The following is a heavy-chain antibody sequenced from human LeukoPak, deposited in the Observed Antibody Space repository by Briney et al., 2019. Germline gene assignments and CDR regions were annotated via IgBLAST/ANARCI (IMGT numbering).Heavy chain of an antibody. Sequence: GGTLRLSRAVSGFTFSSVWMHWVRQAPGKGLVGVSRINDVGWNIGYADAVRGRFTISRDNAKNTLYLQMNSLRIEDTAVYYCARVPGYSGYFYGMDVWGQGTTVTVSS. D-gene: IGHD5-12*01. CDR3: ARVPGYSGYFYGMDV. J-gene: IGHJ6*02. CDR1: GFTFSSVW. V-gene: IGHV3-74*01. CDR2: INDVGWNI.